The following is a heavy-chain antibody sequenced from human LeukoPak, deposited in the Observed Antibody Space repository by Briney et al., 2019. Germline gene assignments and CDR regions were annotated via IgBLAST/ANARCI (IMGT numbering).Heavy chain of an antibody. CDR1: GFTFSSYS. V-gene: IGHV3-48*04. J-gene: IGHJ4*02. D-gene: IGHD1-1*01. CDR3: ARDHNYAFDN. CDR2: IGVSGGNT. Sequence: GGSLRLSCAASGFTFSSYSMSWVRQAPGKGLEWISYIGVSGGNTKYAVSVKGRFTISGDSAKNSLYLQMTSLRVEDTAAYYCARDHNYAFDNWGQGTLVTVSS.